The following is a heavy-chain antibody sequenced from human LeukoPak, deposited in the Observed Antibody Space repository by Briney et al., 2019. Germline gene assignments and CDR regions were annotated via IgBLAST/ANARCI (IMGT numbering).Heavy chain of an antibody. CDR1: GNSFTSNW. CDR2: IYPGDSDT. D-gene: IGHD6-13*01. Sequence: GESLKISCKVSGNSFTSNWIGWVRQMPGKGLEWMGIIYPGDSDTRYSPSFQGQVTISADKSISTAYLQWSSLRASDTAMYYCARREDSSSWYYFDHWGQGTLVTVSS. J-gene: IGHJ4*02. V-gene: IGHV5-51*01. CDR3: ARREDSSSWYYFDH.